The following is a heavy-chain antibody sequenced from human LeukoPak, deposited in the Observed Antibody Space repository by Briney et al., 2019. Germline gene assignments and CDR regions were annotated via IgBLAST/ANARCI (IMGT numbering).Heavy chain of an antibody. CDR2: INPSGGSS. Sequence: GASVKVSCKASGYTFTSYYMHWVRQAPGQGLEWMGIINPSGGSSSYAQKFQGRVTMTRDTSTSTVYMELSSLRSEDTAVYYCASISLNIPDYFDYWGQGTLVTVSS. D-gene: IGHD2/OR15-2a*01. CDR1: GYTFTSYY. V-gene: IGHV1-46*01. CDR3: ASISLNIPDYFDY. J-gene: IGHJ4*02.